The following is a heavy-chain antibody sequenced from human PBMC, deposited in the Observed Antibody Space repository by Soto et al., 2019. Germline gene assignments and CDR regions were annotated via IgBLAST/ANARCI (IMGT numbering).Heavy chain of an antibody. CDR3: ARGGAYCISTSCPDAFDI. D-gene: IGHD2-2*01. J-gene: IGHJ3*02. Sequence: GGSLRLSCVASGFTFSSYAMHWVRQAPGKGLEWVAVISYDGSNKYYADTVKGRFTISRDNSKNKLYLQMNSLRAEDTAVFYFARGGAYCISTSCPDAFDIWGQGTMVTVSS. CDR2: ISYDGSNK. CDR1: GFTFSSYA. V-gene: IGHV3-30-3*01.